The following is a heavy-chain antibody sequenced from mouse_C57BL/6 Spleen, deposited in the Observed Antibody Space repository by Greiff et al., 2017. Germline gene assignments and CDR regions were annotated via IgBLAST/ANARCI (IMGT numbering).Heavy chain of an antibody. J-gene: IGHJ2*01. CDR1: GYTFTSYW. Sequence: QVHVMQPGAELVRPGSSVKLSCKASGYTFTSYWMDWVRQRPGQGLEWIGNIYPSASETHYNQKFKDKATLTVDKSSSKAYMQLSSLTSEDSAVYYCARSSGTLHFDYWGQGTTLTVSS. V-gene: IGHV1-61*01. CDR2: IYPSASET. D-gene: IGHD4-1*02. CDR3: ARSSGTLHFDY.